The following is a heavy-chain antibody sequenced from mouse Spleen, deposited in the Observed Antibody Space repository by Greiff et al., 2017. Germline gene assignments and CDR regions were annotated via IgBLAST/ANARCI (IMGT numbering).Heavy chain of an antibody. CDR3: ARWGWLLRPWYFDV. D-gene: IGHD2-3*01. CDR2: INPNNGGT. V-gene: IGHV1-26*01. CDR1: GYTFTDYY. Sequence: EVQLQQSGPELVKPGASVKISCKASGYTFTDYYMNWVKQSHGKSLEWIGDINPNNGGTSYNQKFKGKATLTVDKSSSTAYMELRSLTSEDSAVYYCARWGWLLRPWYFDVWGTGTTVTVSS. J-gene: IGHJ1*03.